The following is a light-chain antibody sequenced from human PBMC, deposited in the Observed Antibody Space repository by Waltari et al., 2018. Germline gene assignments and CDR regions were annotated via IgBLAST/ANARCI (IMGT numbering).Light chain of an antibody. V-gene: IGKV2-28*01. J-gene: IGKJ4*01. CDR3: MQALQTPVT. CDR1: QSLLHSNGYNY. CDR2: WAS. Sequence: DIVMTQSPLSLTVTPGEPASISCRSSQSLLHSNGYNYLDWYLPKPGQSPQLLIYWASNRASGVPDRCSGSGSGTDFTLKISRVEAEDVGVYYCMQALQTPVTFGGGTKVEIK.